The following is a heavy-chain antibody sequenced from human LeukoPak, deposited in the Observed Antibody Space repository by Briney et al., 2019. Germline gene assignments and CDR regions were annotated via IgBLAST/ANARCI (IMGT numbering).Heavy chain of an antibody. Sequence: GGSLRLSCAASGFTFSDYYMSWIRQAPGKGLEWVSYISSSGSTIYYADSVKGRFTISRDNAKNSLYLQMDSLRAEDTALYYCARDLSCSGGSCYSRRRHYMDVWGKGTTVTISS. CDR2: ISSSGSTI. D-gene: IGHD2-15*01. CDR3: ARDLSCSGGSCYSRRRHYMDV. J-gene: IGHJ6*03. V-gene: IGHV3-11*04. CDR1: GFTFSDYY.